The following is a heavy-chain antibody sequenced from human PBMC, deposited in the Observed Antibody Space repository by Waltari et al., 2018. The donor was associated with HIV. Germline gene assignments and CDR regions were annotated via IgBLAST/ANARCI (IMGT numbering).Heavy chain of an antibody. CDR3: ARRVARDYYYGMDV. J-gene: IGHJ6*02. D-gene: IGHD2-15*01. Sequence: EVQLVESGGGLVQPGGSMRLSCAASGFTVSSNYTSWVRQAPGKGLEWVSVIYSGGSTYYADSVKGRFTISRDNSKNTLYLQMNSLRAEDTAVYYCARRVARDYYYGMDVWGQGTTVTVSS. V-gene: IGHV3-66*01. CDR2: IYSGGST. CDR1: GFTVSSNY.